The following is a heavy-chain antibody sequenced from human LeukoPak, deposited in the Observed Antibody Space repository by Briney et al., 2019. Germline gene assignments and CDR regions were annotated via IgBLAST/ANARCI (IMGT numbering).Heavy chain of an antibody. D-gene: IGHD6-19*01. J-gene: IGHJ5*02. CDR1: GGSISSGGYY. CDR3: ARYVSSGWQSLRWWFDP. V-gene: IGHV4-31*03. Sequence: PSQTLSLTCTVSGGSISSGGYYWSWLRQHPGKGLEWIGYIYYSGSTNYNPSFKSRVTISVDTSKNQFSLKLSSVTAADTAVYYCARYVSSGWQSLRWWFDPWGQGTLVTVSS. CDR2: IYYSGST.